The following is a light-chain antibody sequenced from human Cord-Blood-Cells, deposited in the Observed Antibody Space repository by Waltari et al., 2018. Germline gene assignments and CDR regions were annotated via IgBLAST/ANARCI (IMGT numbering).Light chain of an antibody. CDR1: SSSDGSDSL. Sequence: AMTKPASVTGSAGQSITIPCAGNSSSDGSDSLESCYQQHPGKGPKLMIYEGSKRPSGVSNRFSGSKSGNTASLTSSGLQAEDEADYYCCSYAGSSTVVFGGGTKLTVL. CDR3: CSYAGSSTVV. J-gene: IGLJ2*01. V-gene: IGLV2-23*01. CDR2: EGS.